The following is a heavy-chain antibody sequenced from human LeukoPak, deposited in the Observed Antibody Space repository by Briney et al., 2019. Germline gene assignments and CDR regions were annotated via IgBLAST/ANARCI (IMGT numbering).Heavy chain of an antibody. J-gene: IGHJ3*01. CDR1: AYSLTTHW. Sequence: GESLKISCQVFAYSLTTHWTGWVRQMPGKGLEWMGIIYPGNSDAEYSPSFQGQVTISADKSINTAYLQWSSLEASDTAIYYCASDNWNDGHDAFDFWGQGTVVTVSS. CDR3: ASDNWNDGHDAFDF. D-gene: IGHD1-1*01. V-gene: IGHV5-51*01. CDR2: IYPGNSDA.